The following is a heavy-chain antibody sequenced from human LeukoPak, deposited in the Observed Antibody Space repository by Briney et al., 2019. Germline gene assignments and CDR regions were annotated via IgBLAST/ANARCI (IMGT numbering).Heavy chain of an antibody. D-gene: IGHD3-22*01. Sequence: GGSLRLSCAASGFTFNTYTMNWVRQAPWKGLEWVSYISGSSGIIDYADSVRGRFTISRDNAKISRYLQMNSLRAEDTAVYYCARGSTYSESSGQFPFDYWGQGTLVTVSS. J-gene: IGHJ4*02. CDR2: ISGSSGII. CDR1: GFTFNTYT. V-gene: IGHV3-48*01. CDR3: ARGSTYSESSGQFPFDY.